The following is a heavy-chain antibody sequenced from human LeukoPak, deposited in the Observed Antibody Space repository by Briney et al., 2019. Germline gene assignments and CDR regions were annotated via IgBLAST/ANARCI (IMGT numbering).Heavy chain of an antibody. D-gene: IGHD2-15*01. J-gene: IGHJ4*02. CDR1: GFTFSSYA. V-gene: IGHV3-64*01. CDR3: ATDSSGGRLYYFDY. Sequence: QPGGSLRLSCAASGFTFSSYAMHWVRQAPGKGLEYVSAISSNGGSTYYANSVKGRFTISRDNSKNTLYLQMGSLRAEDMAVYYCATDSSGGRLYYFDYWGQGILVTVSS. CDR2: ISSNGGST.